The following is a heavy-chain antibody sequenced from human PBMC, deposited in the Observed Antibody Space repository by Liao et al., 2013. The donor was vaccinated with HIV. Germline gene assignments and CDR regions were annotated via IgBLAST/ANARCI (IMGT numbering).Heavy chain of an antibody. J-gene: IGHJ6*03. Sequence: QVQLQQWGAGLLKPSETLSLTCAVYGGSLSGYYWSWIRQPPGKGLEWIGEINHSGSTNYIPSLKSRLTISVDTSKNQFSLKLSSVTAADTAVYYCARENGYNYGSYYYYYYMDVWGKGTTVTVSS. CDR1: GGSLSGYY. V-gene: IGHV4-34*01. CDR3: ARENGYNYGSYYYYYYMDV. D-gene: IGHD5-18*01. CDR2: INHSGST.